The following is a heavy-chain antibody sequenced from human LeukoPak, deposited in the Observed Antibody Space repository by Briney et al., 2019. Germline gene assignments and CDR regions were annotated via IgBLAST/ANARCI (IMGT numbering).Heavy chain of an antibody. V-gene: IGHV1-2*02. CDR3: ASTGFGGLQGSPNWFDP. D-gene: IGHD4-11*01. Sequence: ASVKVSCKASGYTFTGYYMHWVRQAPGQGLEWMGWINPNSGGTNYAQKFQGRVTMTRDTSISTAYMELSRLRSDDTAVYYRASTGFGGLQGSPNWFDPWGQGTLVTVSS. J-gene: IGHJ5*02. CDR1: GYTFTGYY. CDR2: INPNSGGT.